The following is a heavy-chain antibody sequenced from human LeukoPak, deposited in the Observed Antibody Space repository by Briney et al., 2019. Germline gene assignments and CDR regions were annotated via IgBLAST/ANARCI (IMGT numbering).Heavy chain of an antibody. CDR3: ARRLTVTTSLGWFDP. CDR1: GYSISSNW. D-gene: IGHD4-17*01. J-gene: IGHJ5*02. CDR2: IYPGDSDT. V-gene: IGHV5-51*01. Sequence: GESLKISCKGSGYSISSNWIAWVRQMPGKGLEWMGIIYPGDSDTRYSPSFQGQVTFSVDKSINTAYPQWSSLKASDTAIYYCARRLTVTTSLGWFDPGAREPWSPSPQ.